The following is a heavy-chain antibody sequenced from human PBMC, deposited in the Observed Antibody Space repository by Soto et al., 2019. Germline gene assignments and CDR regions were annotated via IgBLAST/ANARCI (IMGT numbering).Heavy chain of an antibody. D-gene: IGHD3-9*01. V-gene: IGHV4-34*01. Sequence: QVQLQQWGAGPLRPLETLSLTCGVSGGSFSGYYWAWIRQSPGKGLEWIGEINDRGSINHNPSLKSRVSISVDTSKNHYSLNLRSVTAADTAVYYCARESHDILTGPPWVWYFDLWGRGTLVTVSS. CDR2: INDRGSI. J-gene: IGHJ2*01. CDR1: GGSFSGYY. CDR3: ARESHDILTGPPWVWYFDL.